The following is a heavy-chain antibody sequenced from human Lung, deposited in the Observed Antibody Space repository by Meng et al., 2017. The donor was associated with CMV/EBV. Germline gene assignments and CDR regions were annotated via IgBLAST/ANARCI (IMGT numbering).Heavy chain of an antibody. Sequence: SGGDVSGYAISWVRQAPGQGLEWMGGIIPIFSTANYAQKFQGRVTITTDESTSTAYMELSSLRSEDTAVYYCARGMDDYSNYNWFDPWGQGTLVTVSS. J-gene: IGHJ5*02. CDR1: GGDVSGYA. V-gene: IGHV1-69*05. CDR3: ARGMDDYSNYNWFDP. D-gene: IGHD4-11*01. CDR2: IIPIFSTA.